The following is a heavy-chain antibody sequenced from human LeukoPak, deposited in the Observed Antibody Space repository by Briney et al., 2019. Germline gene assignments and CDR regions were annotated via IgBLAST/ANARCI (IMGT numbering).Heavy chain of an antibody. CDR2: INPNSGGT. V-gene: IGHV1-2*02. D-gene: IGHD3-10*01. CDR3: AREGSGSPALAY. CDR1: GYTFTGYY. J-gene: IGHJ4*02. Sequence: SVKVSCKASGYTFTGYYMHRVRQAPGQGLEWMGWINPNSGGTNYAQKFQGRVTMTRDTSISTAYMELSRLRSDDTAVYYCAREGSGSPALAYWGQGTLVTVSS.